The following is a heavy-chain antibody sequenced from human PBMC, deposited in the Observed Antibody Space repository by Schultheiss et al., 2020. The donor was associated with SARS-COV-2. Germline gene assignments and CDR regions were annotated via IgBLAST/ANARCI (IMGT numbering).Heavy chain of an antibody. D-gene: IGHD6-13*01. V-gene: IGHV3-21*01. CDR1: GFTFSNYG. CDR2: ISSSSSYI. CDR3: ASERSSSRDYYYYYGMDV. Sequence: GGSLRLSCAASGFTFSNYGMRWVRQAPGKGLEWVSSISSSSSYIYYADSVKGRFTISRDNAKNSLYLQMNSLRAEDTAVYYCASERSSSRDYYYYYGMDVWGQGTTVTVSS. J-gene: IGHJ6*02.